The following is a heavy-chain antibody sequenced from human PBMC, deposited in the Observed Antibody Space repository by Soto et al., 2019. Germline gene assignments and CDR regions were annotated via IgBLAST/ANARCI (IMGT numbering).Heavy chain of an antibody. CDR1: GYTFTSYA. J-gene: IGHJ6*02. Sequence: GASVKVSCKASGYTFTSYAMHWVRQAPGQRLEWMGWINAGNGNTKYSQKFQGRVTITRDTSASTAYMELSSLRSEDTAVYYCARANYDILTGYYTPTPRCGMDVWGQGTTVTVSS. D-gene: IGHD3-9*01. CDR2: INAGNGNT. V-gene: IGHV1-3*01. CDR3: ARANYDILTGYYTPTPRCGMDV.